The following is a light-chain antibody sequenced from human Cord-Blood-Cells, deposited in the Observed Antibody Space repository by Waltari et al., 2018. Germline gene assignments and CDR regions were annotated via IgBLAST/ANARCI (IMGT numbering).Light chain of an antibody. V-gene: IGKV3-11*01. CDR1: QSVSSY. J-gene: IGKJ1*01. CDR3: QQRSNWPT. CDR2: DAS. Sequence: EIVLTQSPATRSLSPGDRATLSCRASQSVSSYLAWYQQKPGQAPRLLIYDASNRATGIPARFSGSGSGTDFTLTISSLEPEDFAVYYCQQRSNWPTFGQGTKVEIK.